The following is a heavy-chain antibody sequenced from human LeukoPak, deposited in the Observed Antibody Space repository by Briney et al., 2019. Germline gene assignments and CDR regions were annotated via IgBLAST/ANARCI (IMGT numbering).Heavy chain of an antibody. CDR3: ARWRCSSTSCFFDY. J-gene: IGHJ4*02. D-gene: IGHD2-2*01. Sequence: GGSLRLSCAASGFTFSDYYMSWIRQAPGKGLEWVSYISSSGSTIYYADSVKGRFTISRDNAKNSLYLQMNSLRAEDTAVYYCARWRCSSTSCFFDYWGQGTLVTVSS. V-gene: IGHV3-11*04. CDR2: ISSSGSTI. CDR1: GFTFSDYY.